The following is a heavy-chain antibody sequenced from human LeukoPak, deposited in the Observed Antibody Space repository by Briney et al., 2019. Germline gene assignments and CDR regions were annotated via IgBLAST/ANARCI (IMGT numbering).Heavy chain of an antibody. Sequence: SVKVSCKASGRTFSSYTINWVRQAPGQGLEWMGGINPIFGTADYAQKFQGRVTITADESTSTAYMELSSLRSDDTAVYYCARGPLGYCSSTSCYFDYWGQGTLVTVSS. V-gene: IGHV1-69*13. CDR1: GRTFSSYT. CDR3: ARGPLGYCSSTSCYFDY. D-gene: IGHD2-2*01. J-gene: IGHJ4*02. CDR2: INPIFGTA.